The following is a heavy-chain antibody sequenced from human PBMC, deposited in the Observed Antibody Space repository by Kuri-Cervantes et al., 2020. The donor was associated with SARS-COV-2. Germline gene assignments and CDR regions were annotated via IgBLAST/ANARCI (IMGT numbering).Heavy chain of an antibody. V-gene: IGHV4-59*08. J-gene: IGHJ3*02. Sequence: GSLRLSCTVSGGSISSYYWSWFRQPPGKGLEWIGYIFHSGSAYYNPSLKSRVTISIDKSKNQFSLKLSSVTAADTAMFYCARQLGIDDASDIWGQGTMVTVSS. CDR2: IFHSGSA. CDR1: GGSISSYY. D-gene: IGHD7-27*01. CDR3: ARQLGIDDASDI.